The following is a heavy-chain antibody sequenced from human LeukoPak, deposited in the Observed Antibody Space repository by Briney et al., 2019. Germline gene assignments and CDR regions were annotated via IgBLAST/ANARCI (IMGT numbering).Heavy chain of an antibody. J-gene: IGHJ6*02. Sequence: ASVKVSCKASGYTFTGYYMHWVRQAPGQGLEWMGWINPNSGGTNYAQKFQGWVTMTRDTSISTAYMELSRLRSDDTAVYYCARETYYYDSSGRGEYYYGMDVWGQGTTVTVSS. CDR3: ARETYYYDSSGRGEYYYGMDV. D-gene: IGHD3-22*01. CDR2: INPNSGGT. V-gene: IGHV1-2*04. CDR1: GYTFTGYY.